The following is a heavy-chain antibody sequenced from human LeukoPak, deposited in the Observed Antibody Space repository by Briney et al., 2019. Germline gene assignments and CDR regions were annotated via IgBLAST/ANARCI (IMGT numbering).Heavy chain of an antibody. CDR2: INPNSGGT. CDR3: ALIAAAGYDAFDI. D-gene: IGHD6-13*01. V-gene: IGHV1-2*04. CDR1: GHTFTGYY. Sequence: ASVKVSCKASGHTFTGYYMHWVRQAPGQGLEWMGWINPNSGGTNYAQKFQGWVTMTRDTSISTAYMELSRLRSDDTAVYYCALIAAAGYDAFDIWGQGTMVTVSS. J-gene: IGHJ3*02.